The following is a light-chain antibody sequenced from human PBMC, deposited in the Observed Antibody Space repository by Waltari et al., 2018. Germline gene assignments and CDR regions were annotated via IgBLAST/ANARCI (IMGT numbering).Light chain of an antibody. V-gene: IGLV2-14*01. CDR3: SSYTTSSAPGV. CDR2: EVS. J-gene: IGLJ1*01. Sequence: QSALTQPASVSGSPGQAITIPCSGTDSEVGAYDFVSWYQQHPGKAPHLIIYEVSNRPSGLSNRFSASKSGNTASLNISWLQAEDEADYYCSSYTTSSAPGVFGTGTRVTVL. CDR1: DSEVGAYDF.